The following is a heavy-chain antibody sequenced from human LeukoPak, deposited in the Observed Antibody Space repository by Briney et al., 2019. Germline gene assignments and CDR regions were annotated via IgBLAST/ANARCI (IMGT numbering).Heavy chain of an antibody. D-gene: IGHD3-9*01. CDR1: GGSFSGYY. CDR3: ARHRKYYDILTGYPPPNWFDP. V-gene: IGHV4-34*01. CDR2: INHSGST. Sequence: SETLSLTCAVYGGSFSGYYWSWIRQPPGKGLEWIGEINHSGSTNYNPSLKSRVTISVDTSKNQFSLKLSSVTAADTAVYYCARHRKYYDILTGYPPPNWFDPWGQGTLVTVSS. J-gene: IGHJ5*02.